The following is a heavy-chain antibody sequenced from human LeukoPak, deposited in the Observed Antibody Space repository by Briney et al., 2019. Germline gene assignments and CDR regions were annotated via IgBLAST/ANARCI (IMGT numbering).Heavy chain of an antibody. D-gene: IGHD2-8*01. CDR1: GYTFTGYY. CDR2: INPNSGGT. J-gene: IGHJ4*02. V-gene: IGHV1-2*06. CDR3: AREGYCTDGVCYPFGY. Sequence: ASVKVSCKASGYTFTGYYMHWVRQAPGQGLVLMGRINPNSGGTNYAQKFQGRVTMTRDTSISTAYMELSRLRSDDTAVYYCAREGYCTDGVCYPFGYWGQGTLVTVSS.